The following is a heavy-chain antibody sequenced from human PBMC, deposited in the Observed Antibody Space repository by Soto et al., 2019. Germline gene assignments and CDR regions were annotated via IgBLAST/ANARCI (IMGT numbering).Heavy chain of an antibody. Sequence: QVQLVESGGGVVQPGRSLRLSCAASGFTFSSYGMHWVRQAPGKGLEWVAVISYDGSNKYYADSVKGRFTISRDNSKNTLYLQMNSLRAEDTAVYYCAKAQHSGGAVYYYGMDVWGQGTTVTVSS. D-gene: IGHD2-21*01. CDR3: AKAQHSGGAVYYYGMDV. CDR1: GFTFSSYG. V-gene: IGHV3-30*18. J-gene: IGHJ6*02. CDR2: ISYDGSNK.